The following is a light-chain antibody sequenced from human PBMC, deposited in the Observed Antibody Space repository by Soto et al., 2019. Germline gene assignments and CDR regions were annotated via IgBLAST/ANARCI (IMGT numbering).Light chain of an antibody. J-gene: IGLJ1*01. CDR3: SSYTSSSLYV. CDR1: SSDVGGYDY. V-gene: IGLV2-14*03. CDR2: DVS. Sequence: QSVLTQPASVSGSPGQSITISCTGTSSDVGGYDYVSWYQHHPGKAPKLMIYDVSNRPSGVSNRFSGSKSGNTASLTSSGLQAEDEAYYYCSSYTSSSLYVFGTGTKVTVL.